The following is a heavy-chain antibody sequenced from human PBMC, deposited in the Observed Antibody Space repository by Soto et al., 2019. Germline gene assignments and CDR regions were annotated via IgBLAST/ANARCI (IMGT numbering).Heavy chain of an antibody. CDR3: AASRALVAHSRYFAP. CDR1: GFAFSNFA. Sequence: EAQLLEAGGGLVQPGGSLRLSCAASGFAFSNFAMSWVRQAPGKGLEWVSAIGSGSRGTHYAESVEDRFTIYRDDSKNTRYLQLNSLTAAETSVYFCAASRALVAHSRYFAPWGQVTPVTVSP. D-gene: IGHD5-12*01. V-gene: IGHV3-23*01. CDR2: IGSGSRGT. J-gene: IGHJ5*02.